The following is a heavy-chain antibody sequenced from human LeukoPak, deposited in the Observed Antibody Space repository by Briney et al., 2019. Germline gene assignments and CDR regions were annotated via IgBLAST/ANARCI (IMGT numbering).Heavy chain of an antibody. Sequence: QPGRSLRLSCAASGFSVSGYYMSWVRQAPGRGLEWVSVIYSGGDTSYADSVKGRFTVSRDNAKNTVDLHMNGLRPEDTAFYYCARGFFNFEDWGRGTLVTVSS. CDR3: ARGFFNFED. D-gene: IGHD3-3*01. V-gene: IGHV3-66*02. J-gene: IGHJ4*02. CDR1: GFSVSGYY. CDR2: IYSGGDT.